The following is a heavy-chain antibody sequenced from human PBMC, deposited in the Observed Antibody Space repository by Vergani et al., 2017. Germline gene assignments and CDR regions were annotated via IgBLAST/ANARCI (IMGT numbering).Heavy chain of an antibody. V-gene: IGHV4-59*01. CDR2: IYYSGST. J-gene: IGHJ4*02. CDR1: GGSISSYY. Sequence: QVQLQESGPGLVKPSETLSLTCTVSGGSISSYYWSWIRQPPGKGLEWIGYIYYSGSTNYNPSLKSRVTISGDTSKNQFSLKLSSVTAADTAVYYCARSLIAVAGVFDYWGQGTLVTVAS. D-gene: IGHD6-19*01. CDR3: ARSLIAVAGVFDY.